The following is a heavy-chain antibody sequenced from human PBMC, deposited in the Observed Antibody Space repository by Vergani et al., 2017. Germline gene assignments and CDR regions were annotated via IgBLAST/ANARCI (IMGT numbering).Heavy chain of an antibody. CDR2: ISWNSGSI. D-gene: IGHD2-15*01. CDR1: GFTFDDYA. CDR3: ARGGKGIIMVVPSTHL. V-gene: IGHV3-9*01. Sequence: VQLVESGGGLVQPGRSLRLSCAASGFTFDDYAMHWVRQAPGKGLEWVSGISWNSGSIGYADSVKGRFTISRDNAKNSLYLQMNSLRAEDTALYYCARGGKGIIMVVPSTHLWGQGTQVSVS. J-gene: IGHJ4*02.